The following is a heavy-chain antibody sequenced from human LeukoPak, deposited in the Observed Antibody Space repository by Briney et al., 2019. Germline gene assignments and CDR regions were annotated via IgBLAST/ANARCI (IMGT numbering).Heavy chain of an antibody. CDR3: ARLDKGIKAAHFDY. Sequence: PSETLSLTCTVSGGSISSSDFNWGWIRQPPGKGLEWIGVISYSGSTYYNPSLKSRVTISVDTSKRHFSLKLSSVTAADTAIYYCARLDKGIKAAHFDYWGQGTLVTVSS. D-gene: IGHD6-25*01. J-gene: IGHJ4*02. CDR1: GGSISSSDFN. V-gene: IGHV4-39*01. CDR2: ISYSGST.